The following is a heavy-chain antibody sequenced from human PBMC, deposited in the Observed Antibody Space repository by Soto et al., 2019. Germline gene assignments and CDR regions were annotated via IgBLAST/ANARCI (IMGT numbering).Heavy chain of an antibody. CDR3: ARSSNSIAAAGTGFDY. Sequence: GGSLRLSCAASGFTVSSNYMSWVRQAPGKGLEWVSVIYSGGSTYYADSVKGRFTISRDNSKNTLYLQMNSLRAEDTAVYYCARSSNSIAAAGTGFDYWGQGTLVTV. D-gene: IGHD6-13*01. CDR2: IYSGGST. J-gene: IGHJ4*02. V-gene: IGHV3-53*01. CDR1: GFTVSSNY.